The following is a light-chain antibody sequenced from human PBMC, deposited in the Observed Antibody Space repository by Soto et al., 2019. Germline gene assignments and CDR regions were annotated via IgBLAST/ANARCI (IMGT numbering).Light chain of an antibody. J-gene: IGKJ2*01. V-gene: IGKV3-15*01. Sequence: EIVMTQSLSTLSVSPGERASLSCRASQSVSSNLAWYQQKPGQAPRLLIYGASTRATGIPARFSGSGSGTEFPLTISSLQSEDFAVYYCEQYNNWPRRTFGQGTKLEIK. CDR3: EQYNNWPRRT. CDR1: QSVSSN. CDR2: GAS.